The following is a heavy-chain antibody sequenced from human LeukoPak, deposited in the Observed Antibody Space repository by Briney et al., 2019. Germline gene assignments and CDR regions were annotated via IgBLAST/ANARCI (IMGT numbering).Heavy chain of an antibody. J-gene: IGHJ4*02. D-gene: IGHD1-26*01. CDR2: IYYSGST. CDR3: ARRSGSYGD. Sequence: SETLSLTCTVSGGSISPYYWSWIRQPPGKGLEWIGYIYYSGSTNYNPSLKSRVTISVDTSKNQFSLKLSSVTAADTAVYYCARRSGSYGDWGQGTLVTVSS. CDR1: GGSISPYY. V-gene: IGHV4-59*08.